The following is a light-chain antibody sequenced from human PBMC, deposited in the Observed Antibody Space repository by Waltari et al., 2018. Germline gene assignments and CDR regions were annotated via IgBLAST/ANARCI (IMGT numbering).Light chain of an antibody. CDR2: GAS. V-gene: IGKV3-15*01. J-gene: IGKJ4*01. CDR1: QSVSSN. Sequence: EIVMTQSPATLSVSPGERATLSCRASQSVSSNLAWYQQQPGQAPRRLIYGASTRATGIPARCSGSGSGTEFTLTISSLQSEDFAVYYCQQYNNWPRTFGGGTKVEIK. CDR3: QQYNNWPRT.